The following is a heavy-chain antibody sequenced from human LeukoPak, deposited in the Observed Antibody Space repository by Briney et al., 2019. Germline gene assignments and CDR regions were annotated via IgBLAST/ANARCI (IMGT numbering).Heavy chain of an antibody. CDR1: GFTLSTYP. CDR2: ISSDGGST. J-gene: IGHJ1*01. CDR3: ARDQCSTTSCKYFQH. D-gene: IGHD2-2*01. V-gene: IGHV3-64*01. Sequence: PGGSLRLSCAASGFTLSTYPMHWVRQAPGKGLEYLAGISSDGGSTYHANSVKGRFTISRDNSKNTLYLQMGSLRPEDMAVYYCARDQCSTTSCKYFQHWGQGTLVTVSS.